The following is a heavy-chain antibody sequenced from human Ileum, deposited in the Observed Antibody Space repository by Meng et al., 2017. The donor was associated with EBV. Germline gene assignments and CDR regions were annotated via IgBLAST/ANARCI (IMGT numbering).Heavy chain of an antibody. V-gene: IGHV3-11*01. CDR1: GFTLGDYY. CDR3: ARENYGSDY. D-gene: IGHD4-17*01. J-gene: IGHJ4*02. CDR2: IDSGSTTI. Sequence: VHLVCAGGGLVKPGGSLILSCVASGFTLGDYYMGWTRQAPGKGLEWISYIDSGSTTINYADSVKGRFTISRDNAMNTLYLEMNYLRADDTAVYYCARENYGSDYWGQGTLVTVSS.